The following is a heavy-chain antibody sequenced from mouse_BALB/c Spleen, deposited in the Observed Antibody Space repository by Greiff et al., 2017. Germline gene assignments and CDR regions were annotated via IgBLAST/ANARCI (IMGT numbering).Heavy chain of an antibody. V-gene: IGHV5-6*01. Sequence: EVNVVESGGDLVKPGGSLKLSCAASGFTFSSYGMSWVRQTPDKRLEWVATISSGGSYTYYPDSVKGRFTISRDNAKNTLYLQMSSLKSEDTAMYYCARHGGPPYAMDYWGQGTSVTVSS. CDR3: ARHGGPPYAMDY. CDR1: GFTFSSYG. CDR2: ISSGGSYT. J-gene: IGHJ4*01.